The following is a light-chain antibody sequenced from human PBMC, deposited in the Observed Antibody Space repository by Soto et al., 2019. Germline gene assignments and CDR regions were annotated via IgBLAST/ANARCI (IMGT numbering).Light chain of an antibody. CDR2: EVS. Sequence: QSALTQPPSASGSPGQSVTISCTGTSSDVGAYKYVSWYQKHPGKAPKLMIYEVSKRPSGVPDRFSGSKSGNTASLTVSGLQAEDEADYYCSSYAGSNTHVVFGGGTKLTVL. V-gene: IGLV2-8*01. CDR3: SSYAGSNTHVV. CDR1: SSDVGAYKY. J-gene: IGLJ2*01.